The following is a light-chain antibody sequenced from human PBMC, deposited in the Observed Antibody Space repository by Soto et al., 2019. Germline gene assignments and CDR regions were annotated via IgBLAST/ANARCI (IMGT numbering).Light chain of an antibody. CDR2: AAS. J-gene: IGKJ5*01. CDR3: QKYNSVPIT. V-gene: IGKV1-27*01. Sequence: DIQMTQSPSSLPASVGDRVTITCRASQGISNNLAWYQQKPGKVPKLLIYAASTLQLGVPSRFSGSGSGTDFTLTISSLQPEDVATYYCQKYNSVPITFGQGTRLEI. CDR1: QGISNN.